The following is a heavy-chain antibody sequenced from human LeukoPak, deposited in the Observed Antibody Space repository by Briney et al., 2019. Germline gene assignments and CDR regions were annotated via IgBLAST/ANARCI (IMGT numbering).Heavy chain of an antibody. V-gene: IGHV3-9*01. Sequence: PGGSLRLSCAASGFTFDDYAMHWVRQAPGKGLEWVSGISWNSGSIGYADSVKGRFTISRDNAKNSLYLQMNSLRAEDTALYYCAKAFVVYDSSGYSPLYYYGMDVWGQGTTVTVSS. CDR2: ISWNSGSI. CDR1: GFTFDDYA. D-gene: IGHD3-22*01. J-gene: IGHJ6*02. CDR3: AKAFVVYDSSGYSPLYYYGMDV.